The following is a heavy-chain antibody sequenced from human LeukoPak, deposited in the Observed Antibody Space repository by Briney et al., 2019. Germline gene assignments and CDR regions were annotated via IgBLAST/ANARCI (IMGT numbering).Heavy chain of an antibody. J-gene: IGHJ4*02. CDR2: ISSSSSYI. V-gene: IGHV3-21*01. D-gene: IGHD5-12*01. Sequence: GGSLRLSCAASGFTFSSYSMNWVRQAPGKGLEWVSSISSSSSYIYYADSVKGRFTISRDNAKNSLYLQMNSLRAEDTAVYYCARGGGYATPFDYWGQGTLVTVSS. CDR3: ARGGGYATPFDY. CDR1: GFTFSSYS.